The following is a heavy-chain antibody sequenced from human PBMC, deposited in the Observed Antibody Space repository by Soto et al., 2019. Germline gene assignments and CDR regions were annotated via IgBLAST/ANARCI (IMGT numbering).Heavy chain of an antibody. CDR1: GYTFTGYY. V-gene: IGHV1-2*04. D-gene: IGHD3-3*01. Sequence: ASVKVSCKASGYTFTGYYMHWVRQAPGQGLEWMGWINPNSGGTNYAPKFQGWVTMTRDTSISTAYMELSRLRSDDTAVYYCARALVYEVWSAYFFRHNGMDVWGQGTRVTVSS. CDR2: INPNSGGT. J-gene: IGHJ6*02. CDR3: ARALVYEVWSAYFFRHNGMDV.